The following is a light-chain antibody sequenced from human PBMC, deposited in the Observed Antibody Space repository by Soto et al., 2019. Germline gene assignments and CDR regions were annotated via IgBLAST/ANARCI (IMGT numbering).Light chain of an antibody. Sequence: EIVLTQSPGTLSVSPGERATLSCRASQRVSNNYLAWYQQKPGQAPRLLIYGASSRATGIPDRFSGSGSGTDFTLTISRLEPADFAVYYCQQYGSSPPITFGQGTRLDIK. J-gene: IGKJ5*01. V-gene: IGKV3-20*01. CDR1: QRVSNNY. CDR2: GAS. CDR3: QQYGSSPPIT.